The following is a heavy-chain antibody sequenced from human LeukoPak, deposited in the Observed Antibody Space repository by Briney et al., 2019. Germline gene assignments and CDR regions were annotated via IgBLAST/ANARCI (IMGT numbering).Heavy chain of an antibody. V-gene: IGHV3-23*01. J-gene: IGHJ4*02. Sequence: GGTLRLSCAASGFTFSAYGMSWVRQSPGQGLEWVSGISANGSITFYARSVRGRFTISRDNPQNTVYLQMNSLRAEDSALYYCTRFGDYVEYWGQGTLVTVSS. CDR2: ISANGSIT. D-gene: IGHD3-16*01. CDR3: TRFGDYVEY. CDR1: GFTFSAYG.